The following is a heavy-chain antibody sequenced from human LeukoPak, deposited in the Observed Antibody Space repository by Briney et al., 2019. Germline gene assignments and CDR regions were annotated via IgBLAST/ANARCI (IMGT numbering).Heavy chain of an antibody. Sequence: PSETLSLTCAVSGYSISSGYYWGWIRQPPGKRLEWIGSIYHSGSTYYNPSLKSRVTISVDTSKNQFSLKLISVTAADTAVYYCARGDIVVVVAATPSSPEYYFDYWGQGTLVTVSS. D-gene: IGHD2-15*01. CDR1: GYSISSGYY. CDR3: ARGDIVVVVAATPSSPEYYFDY. CDR2: IYHSGST. V-gene: IGHV4-38-2*01. J-gene: IGHJ4*02.